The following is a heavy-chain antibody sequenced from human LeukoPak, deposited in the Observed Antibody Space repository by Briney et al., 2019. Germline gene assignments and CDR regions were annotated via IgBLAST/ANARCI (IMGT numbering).Heavy chain of an antibody. CDR3: ARDPRLRNDIVVVPAAIRDYYYYYYMDV. Sequence: PGGSLRLSCAASGFTFSSYAMSWVRQAPGKGLEWVSVISGSGGSTYYADSVEGRFTISRDNSKNTLYLQMNSLRAEDTAVYYCARDPRLRNDIVVVPAAIRDYYYYYYMDVWGKGTTVTVSS. D-gene: IGHD2-2*02. CDR2: ISGSGGST. J-gene: IGHJ6*03. CDR1: GFTFSSYA. V-gene: IGHV3-23*01.